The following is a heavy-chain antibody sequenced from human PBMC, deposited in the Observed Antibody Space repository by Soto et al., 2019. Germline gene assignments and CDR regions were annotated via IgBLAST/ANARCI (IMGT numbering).Heavy chain of an antibody. V-gene: IGHV1-69*06. J-gene: IGHJ4*02. CDR2: IIPIFGTA. CDR1: GGTFSSYA. Sequence: ASVKVSCKASGGTFSSYAISWVRQAPGQGLEWMGGIIPIFGTANYAQKFQGRVTITADKSMNTLYLQMNGLRADDTAVYYCVKDYRIAVDDFFGNWGQGILVTVSS. CDR3: VKDYRIAVDDFFGN. D-gene: IGHD2-15*01.